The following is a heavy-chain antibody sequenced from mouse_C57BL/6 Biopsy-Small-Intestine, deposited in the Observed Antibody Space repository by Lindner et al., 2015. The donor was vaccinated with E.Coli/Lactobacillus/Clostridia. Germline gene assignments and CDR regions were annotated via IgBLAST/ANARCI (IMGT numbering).Heavy chain of an antibody. CDR1: GYTFISYY. CDR3: ARDHGDTYGLVWGYYFDY. Sequence: SVKVSCKASGYTFISYYIHWVRQAPGQGLEWMGIINPSSGSTGYAQNFQGRVTMTRDTSTSTVYMDLTSLRSEDTAVYYCARDHGDTYGLVWGYYFDYWGQGTLVTVSS. V-gene: IGHV1-64*01. J-gene: IGHJ2*01. CDR2: INPSSGST. D-gene: IGHD2-2*01.